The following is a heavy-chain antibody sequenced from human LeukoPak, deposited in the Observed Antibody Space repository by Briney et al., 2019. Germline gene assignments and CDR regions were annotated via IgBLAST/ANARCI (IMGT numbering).Heavy chain of an antibody. Sequence: PSETLSLTCAVSGYSINSGYCWGWIRQPPGKGLEWIGSIYHSGSTYYNPSLKSRVTISVDTSKNQFSLKLSSVTAADTAVHYCARVATTTNPPQRPFDYWGQGTLVTVSS. CDR2: IYHSGST. V-gene: IGHV4-38-2*01. J-gene: IGHJ4*02. CDR1: GYSINSGYC. D-gene: IGHD5-12*01. CDR3: ARVATTTNPPQRPFDY.